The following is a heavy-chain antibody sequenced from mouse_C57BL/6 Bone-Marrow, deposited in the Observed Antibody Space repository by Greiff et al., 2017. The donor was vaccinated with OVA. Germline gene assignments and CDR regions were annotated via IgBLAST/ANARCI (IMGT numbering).Heavy chain of an antibody. V-gene: IGHV1-9*01. Sequence: VKLQESGAELLKPGASVKLSCKATGYTFTGYWIEWVKQRPGHGLEWIGEILPGSGSTNYNEKFKGKATFTADTSSNTAYMQLSSLTTEDSAIYYCARDSNYPYWYFDVWGTGTTVTVSS. D-gene: IGHD2-5*01. CDR3: ARDSNYPYWYFDV. CDR2: ILPGSGST. CDR1: GYTFTGYW. J-gene: IGHJ1*03.